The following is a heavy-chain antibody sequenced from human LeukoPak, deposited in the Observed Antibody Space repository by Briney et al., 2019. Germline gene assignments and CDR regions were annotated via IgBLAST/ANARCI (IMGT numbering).Heavy chain of an antibody. CDR2: ISGSGGST. J-gene: IGHJ4*02. Sequence: GGSLRLSCAASGFTFSSYAISWVRQAPGQGLEWVSAISGSGGSTYYADSVKGRFTISRANSKNTLYLQLNSLRAADTAVYYCARSGYIPSFDYWGQGTLVTVSS. CDR1: GFTFSSYA. CDR3: ARSGYIPSFDY. D-gene: IGHD5-12*01. V-gene: IGHV3-23*01.